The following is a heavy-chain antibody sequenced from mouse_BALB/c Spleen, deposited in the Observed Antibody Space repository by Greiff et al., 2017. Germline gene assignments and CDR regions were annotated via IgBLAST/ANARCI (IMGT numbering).Heavy chain of an antibody. J-gene: IGHJ4*01. CDR3: TRGLRRAMDY. CDR1: GYTFTSYY. Sequence: VQLQQSGADLVKPGASVKLSCKASGYTFTSYYMYWVKQRPGQGLEWIGEINPSNGGTNFNEKFKSKATLTVDKSSSTAYMQLSSLTSEDSAVYYCTRGLRRAMDYWGQGTSVTVSS. V-gene: IGHV1S16*01. D-gene: IGHD1-1*01. CDR2: INPSNGGT.